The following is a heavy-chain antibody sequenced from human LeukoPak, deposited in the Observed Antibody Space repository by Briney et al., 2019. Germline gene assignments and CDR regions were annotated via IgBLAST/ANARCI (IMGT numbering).Heavy chain of an antibody. V-gene: IGHV3-23*01. CDR1: GFAFSSQA. CDR3: ARMGIAGTYDAFDI. CDR2: ISDSGSIT. Sequence: GGSLRLSCAASGFAFSSQAMGWVRQAPGKGLEWVSVISDSGSITYYADSVKGRFTISRDNSKNTLFLQMNSLRAEDTAVYYCARMGIAGTYDAFDIRGQGQWSPSLQ. D-gene: IGHD6-13*01. J-gene: IGHJ3*02.